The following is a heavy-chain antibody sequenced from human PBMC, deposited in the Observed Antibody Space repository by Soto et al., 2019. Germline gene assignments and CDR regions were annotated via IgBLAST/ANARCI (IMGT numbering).Heavy chain of an antibody. CDR3: ARDPGIPYGAFPLDH. CDR2: IWYDGSER. V-gene: IGHV3-33*01. Sequence: QVQLVESGGGVVQPGRSLTLSCAASGFTFRAMAMHWVRQAPGKGLEWVAVIWYDGSERYYGDSFKGRFTISRDNSDDTVSLRMSSLRVEDTAIYYCARDPGIPYGAFPLDHWGQGTLVTVSS. CDR1: GFTFRAMA. J-gene: IGHJ4*02. D-gene: IGHD2-21*01.